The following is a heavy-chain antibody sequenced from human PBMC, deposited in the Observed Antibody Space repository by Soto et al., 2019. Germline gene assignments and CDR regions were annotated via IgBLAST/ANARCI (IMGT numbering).Heavy chain of an antibody. D-gene: IGHD3-22*01. CDR1: GFTFSSYG. CDR3: ARVRRDSGDGLYFDY. CDR2: IWYDGSNK. J-gene: IGHJ4*02. V-gene: IGHV3-33*01. Sequence: QVLLVESGGGVVQPGRSLRLSCAASGFTFSSYGMHWVRQAPGKGLDWVAVIWYDGSNKYYADSVKGRFTISRDNSKNTLYLQMNSLRAEDTAVYYCARVRRDSGDGLYFDYWGQGTLVTVSS.